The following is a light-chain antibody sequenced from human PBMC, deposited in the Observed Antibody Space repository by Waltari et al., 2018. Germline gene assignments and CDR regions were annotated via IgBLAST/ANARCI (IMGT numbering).Light chain of an antibody. CDR1: QSVTNW. J-gene: IGKJ1*01. Sequence: DIHMTQSPSTLSASVGDRVTITCRASQSVTNWLAWYQHKPGKAPKVLIYKASRLESGVPSRFSGRGYGTEFTLTINSLQPDDVATYYCQQYSSSSRTFGQGTKVEVK. CDR3: QQYSSSSRT. CDR2: KAS. V-gene: IGKV1-5*03.